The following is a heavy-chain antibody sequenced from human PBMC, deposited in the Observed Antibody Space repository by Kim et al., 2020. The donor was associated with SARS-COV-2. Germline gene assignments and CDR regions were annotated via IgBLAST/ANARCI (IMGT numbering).Heavy chain of an antibody. CDR1: GYTFTSYY. D-gene: IGHD4-17*01. CDR3: ARDGGDWPTVLSGLSNWFDP. J-gene: IGHJ5*02. Sequence: ASVKVSCKASGYTFTSYYMHWVRQAPGQGLEWMGIINPSGGSTSYAQKFQGRVTMTRDTSTSTVYMELSSLRSEDTAVYYCARDGGDWPTVLSGLSNWFDPWGQGTLVTVSS. CDR2: INPSGGST. V-gene: IGHV1-46*01.